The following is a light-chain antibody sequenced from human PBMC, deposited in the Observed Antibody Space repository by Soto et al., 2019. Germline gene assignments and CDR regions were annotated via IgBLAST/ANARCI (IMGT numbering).Light chain of an antibody. V-gene: IGKV1-5*01. CDR3: QQYNSYLQT. CDR1: QSISSW. Sequence: DIQMTQSPSTLSASVGDRVTITCRASQSISSWLAWYQQKPGKAPKLLIFDACILESGDPSSFCGSRSGRECTRTDSSLQPDDFATYDCQQYNSYLQTVGQETKVEIK. J-gene: IGKJ1*01. CDR2: DAC.